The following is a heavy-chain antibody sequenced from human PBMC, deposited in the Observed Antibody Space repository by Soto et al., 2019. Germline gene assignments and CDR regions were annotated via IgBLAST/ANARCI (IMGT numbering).Heavy chain of an antibody. J-gene: IGHJ5*02. CDR2: ISGSGGST. D-gene: IGHD3-10*01. V-gene: IGHV3-23*01. CDR3: AKIAENVLLWFGESHPPNGWFDP. Sequence: EVQLLESGGGLVQPGGSLRLSCAASGFTFSSYAMSWVRQAPGNGLEWVSAISGSGGSTYYADSVKGRFTISRDNSKNTLYLQMNSLRAEDTAVYYCAKIAENVLLWFGESHPPNGWFDPWGQGTLVTVSS. CDR1: GFTFSSYA.